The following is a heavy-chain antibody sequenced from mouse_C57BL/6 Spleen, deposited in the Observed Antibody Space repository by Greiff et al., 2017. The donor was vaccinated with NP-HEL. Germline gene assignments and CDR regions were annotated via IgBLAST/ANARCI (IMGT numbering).Heavy chain of an antibody. Sequence: QVQLQQPGAELVKPGASVKLSCKASGYTFTSYWMQWVKQRPGQGLEWIGEIDPSDSYTNYNQKFKGKATLTVDTSSSTAYMQLSSLTSEDSAVYYCASWGFAYWGQRTLVTVSA. CDR1: GYTFTSYW. CDR2: IDPSDSYT. J-gene: IGHJ3*01. V-gene: IGHV1-50*01. CDR3: ASWGFAY.